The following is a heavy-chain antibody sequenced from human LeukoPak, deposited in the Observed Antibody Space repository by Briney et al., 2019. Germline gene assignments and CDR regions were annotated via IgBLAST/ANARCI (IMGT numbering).Heavy chain of an antibody. D-gene: IGHD2-15*01. CDR3: AGGYCSGGSCAKGDY. CDR1: GGSISSGSYY. Sequence: SETLSLTCTVSGGSISSGSYYWSWIRQPAGKGLEWIGRIYTSGSTNYNPSLKSRVTISVDTSKNQFSLKLSSVTAADTAMYYCAGGYCSGGSCAKGDYWGQGTLVTVSS. J-gene: IGHJ4*02. V-gene: IGHV4-61*02. CDR2: IYTSGST.